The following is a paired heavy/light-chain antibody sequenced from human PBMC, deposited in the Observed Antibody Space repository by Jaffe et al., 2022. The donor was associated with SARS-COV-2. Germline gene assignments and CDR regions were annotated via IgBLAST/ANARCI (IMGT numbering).Light chain of an antibody. CDR3: GTWDSSLSATWV. J-gene: IGLJ3*02. CDR1: SSNIGNNY. Sequence: QSVLTQPPSVSAAPGQKVTISCSGSSSNIGNNYVSWYQQLPGTAPKLLIYDNNKRPSGIPDRFSGSKSGTSATLGITGLQTGDEADYYCGTWDSSLSATWVFGGGTKLTVL. V-gene: IGLV1-51*01. CDR2: DNN.
Heavy chain of an antibody. Sequence: QVQLQQWGAGLLKPSETLSLTCAVYGGSFSGYYWSWIRQPPGKGLEWIGEINHSGSTNYNPSLKSRVTISVDTSKNQFSLKLSSVTAADTAVYYCARVALKTYYDFWSGDTRSRDGMDVWGQGTTVTVSS. J-gene: IGHJ6*02. CDR3: ARVALKTYYDFWSGDTRSRDGMDV. V-gene: IGHV4-34*01. D-gene: IGHD3-3*01. CDR2: INHSGST. CDR1: GGSFSGYY.